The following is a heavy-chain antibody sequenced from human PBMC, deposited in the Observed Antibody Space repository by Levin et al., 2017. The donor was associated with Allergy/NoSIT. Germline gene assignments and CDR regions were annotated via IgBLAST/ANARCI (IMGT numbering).Heavy chain of an antibody. CDR1: GFSFSDHY. CDR3: ARDLAGISTS. V-gene: IGHV3-11*01. CDR2: ISSSGIAM. J-gene: IGHJ5*02. Sequence: GESLKISCTASGFSFSDHYMSWSRQAPGKGLEWVSYISSSGIAMYYADSVKGRFTISRDNAKNSLYLQMNSLRAEDTAVYYCARDLAGISTSWGQGTLVTVSS. D-gene: IGHD1-14*01.